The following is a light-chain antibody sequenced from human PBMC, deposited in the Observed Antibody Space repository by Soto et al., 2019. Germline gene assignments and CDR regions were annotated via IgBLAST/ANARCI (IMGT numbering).Light chain of an antibody. CDR1: QSVGSN. V-gene: IGKV3-15*01. CDR2: AAS. Sequence: EVVMTQSPATLSVSPGETATLSCRASQSVGSNLAWYQQKPGQAPRLLIYAASTRAKGIPDRFSGSGSGTEFTLAISSLQSEDFAVYYCQQYNNLPPLTFGVGNKVDI. J-gene: IGKJ4*01. CDR3: QQYNNLPPLT.